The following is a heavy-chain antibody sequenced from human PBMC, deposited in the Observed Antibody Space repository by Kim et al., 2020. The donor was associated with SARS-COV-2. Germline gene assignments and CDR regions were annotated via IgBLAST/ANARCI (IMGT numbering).Heavy chain of an antibody. J-gene: IGHJ6*02. D-gene: IGHD4-17*01. V-gene: IGHV4-34*01. Sequence: QSGSTNYNPYLRSRVTISVDTSKKQCSLRLRSVTAADAAVYYCARGRGGTTVVTRGFGYYDYYGMDVWGQGTTVTVSS. CDR2: QSGST. CDR3: ARGRGGTTVVTRGFGYYDYYGMDV.